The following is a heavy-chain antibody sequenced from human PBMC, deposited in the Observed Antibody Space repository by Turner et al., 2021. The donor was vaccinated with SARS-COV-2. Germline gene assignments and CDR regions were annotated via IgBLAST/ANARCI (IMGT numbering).Heavy chain of an antibody. CDR3: AKTDTAMVPYNWFDP. CDR2: ISGSGGST. CDR1: GFTFSSYG. V-gene: IGHV3-23*01. D-gene: IGHD5-18*01. Sequence: EVQLLESGGGLVQPGGSLRLSCAASGFTFSSYGMSGVRQAPGKGLEWVSAISGSGGSTYYADSVKGRFTISRDNSKNTLYLQMNSLRAEDTAVYYCAKTDTAMVPYNWFDPWGQGTLVTVSS. J-gene: IGHJ5*02.